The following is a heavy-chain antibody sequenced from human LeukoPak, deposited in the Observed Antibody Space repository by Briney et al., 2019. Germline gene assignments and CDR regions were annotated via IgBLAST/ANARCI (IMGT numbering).Heavy chain of an antibody. CDR3: AKRGYSYGRPSSFDY. Sequence: GGSLRLSCAASGFTFNSYGMHWVRQAPGKGLEWVANIKQDGSEKYYVDSVKGRFTISRDNAKNSLYLQMNSLRAEDTAVYYCAKRGYSYGRPSSFDYWGRGTLVTVSS. V-gene: IGHV3-7*01. CDR2: IKQDGSEK. CDR1: GFTFNSYG. D-gene: IGHD5-18*01. J-gene: IGHJ4*02.